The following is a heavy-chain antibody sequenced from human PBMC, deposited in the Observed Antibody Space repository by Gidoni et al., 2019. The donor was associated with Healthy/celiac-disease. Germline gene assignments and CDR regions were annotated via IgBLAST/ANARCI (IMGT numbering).Heavy chain of an antibody. CDR2: IYYSGST. D-gene: IGHD1-26*01. CDR1: GGSLSSSSYY. CDR3: ARRKKWELPNYYYYGMDV. Sequence: QLQLQESGPGLVKPSETLSLTCTVSGGSLSSSSYYWGWIRQPPGKGLEWIGSIYYSGSTYYNPSLKSRVTISVDTSKNQFSLKLSSVTAADTAVYYCARRKKWELPNYYYYGMDVWGQGTTVTVSS. V-gene: IGHV4-39*01. J-gene: IGHJ6*02.